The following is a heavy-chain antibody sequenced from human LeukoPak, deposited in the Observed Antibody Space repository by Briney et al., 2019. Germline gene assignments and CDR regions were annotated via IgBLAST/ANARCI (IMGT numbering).Heavy chain of an antibody. CDR1: GFTFSSYA. Sequence: RGSLRLSCAASGFTFSSYAMSWVRQAPGRGLEWVSAISGSGGSTYYADSVKGRFTISRDNSKNTLYLQMNSLRAEDTAVYYCAAWVVTFFDYWGQGTLVTVSS. CDR2: ISGSGGST. D-gene: IGHD4-23*01. V-gene: IGHV3-23*01. J-gene: IGHJ4*02. CDR3: AAWVVTFFDY.